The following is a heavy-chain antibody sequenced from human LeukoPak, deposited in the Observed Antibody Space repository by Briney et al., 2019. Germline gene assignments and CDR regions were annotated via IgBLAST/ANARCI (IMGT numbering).Heavy chain of an antibody. Sequence: GGSLRLSCAASGFTFSSYSMNWVRQAPGKGLEWVSYISSSSSTIFYADSVKGRFTISRDNAKNSLYLQMNSLRAEDTAVYYCARDERYDSSGPPGEYWGQGTLVTVSS. CDR2: ISSSSSTI. J-gene: IGHJ4*02. D-gene: IGHD3-22*01. CDR3: ARDERYDSSGPPGEY. CDR1: GFTFSSYS. V-gene: IGHV3-48*04.